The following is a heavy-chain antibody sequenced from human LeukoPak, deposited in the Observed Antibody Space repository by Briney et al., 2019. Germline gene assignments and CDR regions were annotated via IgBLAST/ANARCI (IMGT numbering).Heavy chain of an antibody. Sequence: ASVKVSCKASGGTFSSYAISWVRQAPGQGLEWMGGIIPIFGTANYAQKFQGRVTITADKSTSTAYMELSSLRSEDTAVYYCARDKEGVVVAATWGQGTLVTVSS. CDR3: ARDKEGVVVAAT. CDR1: GGTFSSYA. CDR2: IIPIFGTA. J-gene: IGHJ4*02. V-gene: IGHV1-69*06. D-gene: IGHD2-15*01.